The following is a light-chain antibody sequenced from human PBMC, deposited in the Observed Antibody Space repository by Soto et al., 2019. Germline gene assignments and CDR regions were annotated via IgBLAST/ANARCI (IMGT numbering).Light chain of an antibody. CDR1: QGISSY. Sequence: DIQLTQSPSFLSASVGDRVTITCRASQGISSYLAWYQQKPGKAPNLLIYAASTLQSGVPSRFSGSGSGTEFTLTISSLQTEDFTTYYCQQLNSYPRTFGQGTKVEIK. J-gene: IGKJ1*01. CDR3: QQLNSYPRT. V-gene: IGKV1-9*01. CDR2: AAS.